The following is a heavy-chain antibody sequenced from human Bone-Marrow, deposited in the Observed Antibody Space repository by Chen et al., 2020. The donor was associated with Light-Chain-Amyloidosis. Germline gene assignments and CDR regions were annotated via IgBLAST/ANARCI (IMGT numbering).Heavy chain of an antibody. CDR3: ARSRFNIVGATDFDY. V-gene: IGHV4-39*01. Sequence: QLQLQESGPGLVKPSETLSLTCTVSGGSISSSSYYWGWIRQPPGKGLEWIGSIYYSGSTYYNPSLKSRVTISVDTSKNQFSLKLSSVTAADTAVYYCARSRFNIVGATDFDYWGQGTLVTVSS. J-gene: IGHJ4*02. D-gene: IGHD1-26*01. CDR2: IYYSGST. CDR1: GGSISSSSYY.